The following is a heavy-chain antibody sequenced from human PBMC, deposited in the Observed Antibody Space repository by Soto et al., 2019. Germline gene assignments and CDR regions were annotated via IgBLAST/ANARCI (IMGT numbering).Heavy chain of an antibody. CDR3: TRSPNAKWGAGSCRNWFDP. Sequence: EVQLVESGGGLVQPGGSLKLSCEASGFTFSDSAMHWVRQASGKGLDWVGRIKTKPNNSATAYGSSVQGWFTISIDDSTSTAYLQMNSLKTEDTALYYRTRSPNAKWGAGSCRNWFDPGGQGILVTVPS. V-gene: IGHV3-73*01. D-gene: IGHD2-15*01. J-gene: IGHJ5*02. CDR1: GFTFSDSA. CDR2: IKTKPNNSAT.